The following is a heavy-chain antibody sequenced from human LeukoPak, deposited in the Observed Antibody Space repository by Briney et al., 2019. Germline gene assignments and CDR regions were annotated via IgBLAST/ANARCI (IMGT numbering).Heavy chain of an antibody. J-gene: IGHJ4*02. CDR2: INPKSGGT. D-gene: IGHD2-2*01. Sequence: ASVTVSYTASLYTYTCYYLHWVRQAPRHGLDWMGWINPKSGGTKYAQKFEGRVNMTRDASVSTAYMELSRLRSDDTAVYYCARDLGIGYCSTTSCYRWDYWGQGTLVTVSS. CDR1: LYTYTCYY. CDR3: ARDLGIGYCSTTSCYRWDY. V-gene: IGHV1-2*02.